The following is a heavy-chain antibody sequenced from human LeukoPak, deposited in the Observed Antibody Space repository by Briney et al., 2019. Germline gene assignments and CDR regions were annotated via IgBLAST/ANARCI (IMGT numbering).Heavy chain of an antibody. CDR2: IYYSGST. D-gene: IGHD4-17*01. CDR3: ARVSYGDYAGDY. V-gene: IGHV4-30-4*08. J-gene: IGHJ4*02. Sequence: LRLSCAASGFTFSDYYMNWIRQPPGKGLEWIGYIYYSGSTYYNPPLKSRVTISVDTSKNQFSLKLSSVTAADTAVYYCARVSYGDYAGDYWGQGTLVTVSS. CDR1: GFTFSDYY.